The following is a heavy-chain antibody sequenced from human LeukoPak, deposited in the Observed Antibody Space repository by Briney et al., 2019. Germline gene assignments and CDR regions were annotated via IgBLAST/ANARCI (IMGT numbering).Heavy chain of an antibody. CDR3: ARAYGDYGEDY. D-gene: IGHD4-17*01. V-gene: IGHV3-53*01. CDR2: LYAHGST. CDR1: GFTVSRNY. Sequence: GGSLRLSCAASGFTVSRNYMTWVRQAPGKGLEWVSVLYAHGSTYYADSVKGRFTISRDNSKNTLYLQMNSLRAEDTAVYYCARAYGDYGEDYWGQGTLVTVSS. J-gene: IGHJ4*02.